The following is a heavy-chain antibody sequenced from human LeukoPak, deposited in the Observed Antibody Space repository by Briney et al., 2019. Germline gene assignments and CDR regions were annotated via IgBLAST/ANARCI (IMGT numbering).Heavy chain of an antibody. Sequence: GGTLRLSCAASGFTFSSYGMHWVRQAPGKGLEWVGRIKSKIDGGTTDYAAPVKGRFTISRDDSKNTLYLQMNSLKTEDTAVYYCTTSMMTFGGVIAHWGQGTLVTASS. CDR3: TTSMMTFGGVIAH. V-gene: IGHV3-15*01. J-gene: IGHJ5*02. CDR1: GFTFSSYG. CDR2: IKSKIDGGTT. D-gene: IGHD3-16*01.